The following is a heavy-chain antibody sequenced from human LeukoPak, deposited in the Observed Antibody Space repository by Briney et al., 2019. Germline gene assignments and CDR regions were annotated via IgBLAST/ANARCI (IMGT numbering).Heavy chain of an antibody. CDR1: GYTFTSYA. CDR2: INTNTGNP. V-gene: IGHV7-4-1*02. CDR3: ARAGVLRYFDWSLF. D-gene: IGHD3-9*01. J-gene: IGHJ4*02. Sequence: ASVKVSCKASGYTFTSYAMNWVRRAPGQGLEWMGWINTNTGNPTYAQGFTGRFVFSLDTSVSTAYLQISSLKAEDTAVYYCARAGVLRYFDWSLFWGQGTLVTVSS.